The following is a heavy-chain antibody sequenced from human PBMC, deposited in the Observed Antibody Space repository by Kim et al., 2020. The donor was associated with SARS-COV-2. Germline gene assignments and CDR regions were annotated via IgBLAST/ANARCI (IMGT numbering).Heavy chain of an antibody. V-gene: IGHV3-48*03. J-gene: IGHJ4*01. D-gene: IGHD3-10*01. CDR1: GFYFSSFE. CDR2: ISGSSNTI. Sequence: GGSLRLSCAASGFYFSSFELNWVRQAPGKGPEWLSYISGSSNTINYADSVKGRFTISRDNAKNLLFLHMNSLRAEDTAVYYCTRGSWFGEQNSKAGVYWG. CDR3: TRGSWFGEQNSKAGVY.